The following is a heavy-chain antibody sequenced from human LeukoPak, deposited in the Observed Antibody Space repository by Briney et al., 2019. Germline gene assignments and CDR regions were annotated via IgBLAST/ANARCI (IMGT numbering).Heavy chain of an antibody. CDR1: GFTFSSYA. CDR2: ISGSGGST. CDR3: AKPRIAAAGANWFDP. J-gene: IGHJ5*02. Sequence: PGGSLRLSCAASGFTFSSYAMSWVRQAPGKGLEWVSAISGSGGSTYYADSVKGRFTISRDNSKNTLHLQMNSLRAEDTAVYYCAKPRIAAAGANWFDPWGQGTLVTVSS. D-gene: IGHD6-13*01. V-gene: IGHV3-23*01.